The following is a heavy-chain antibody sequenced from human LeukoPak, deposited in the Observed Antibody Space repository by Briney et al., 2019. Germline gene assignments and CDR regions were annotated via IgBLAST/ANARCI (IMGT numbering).Heavy chain of an antibody. D-gene: IGHD6-19*01. CDR2: IIPIFGTA. Sequence: SVKVSXKASGGTFSSYAISWVRQAPGQGLEWMGGIIPIFGTANYAQKFQGRFTITTDESTSTAYMELSSLRSEDTAVYYCARGNLVRAVAGPNFDYWGQGTLVTVSS. CDR1: GGTFSSYA. V-gene: IGHV1-69*05. CDR3: ARGNLVRAVAGPNFDY. J-gene: IGHJ4*02.